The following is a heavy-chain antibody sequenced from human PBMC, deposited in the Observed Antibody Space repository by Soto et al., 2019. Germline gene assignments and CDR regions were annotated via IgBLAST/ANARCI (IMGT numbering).Heavy chain of an antibody. J-gene: IGHJ3*02. Sequence: GGSLRLSCAASGFSVSNNHMTWVRQAAGKGLEWVSLIHGGGSTYYADSVKGRFTISRDNAKNSLYLQMNSLRAEDTALYYCARVTGGYSYGYSAFDIWGQGTMVTVSS. CDR1: GFSVSNNH. D-gene: IGHD5-18*01. V-gene: IGHV3-53*01. CDR2: IHGGGST. CDR3: ARVTGGYSYGYSAFDI.